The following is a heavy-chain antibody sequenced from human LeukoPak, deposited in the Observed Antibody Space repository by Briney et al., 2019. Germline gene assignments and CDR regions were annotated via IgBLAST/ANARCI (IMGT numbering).Heavy chain of an antibody. CDR2: ISYDGSNK. D-gene: IGHD3-9*01. Sequence: GGSLRLSCAASGFIFMSHGMHWVRQAPGKGLEWVAIISYDGSNKYYADSAKGRFTISRDNSKNTLYLQMNSLRGEDTAVYYCARDDMDHWGQGILVTVSS. J-gene: IGHJ4*02. CDR1: GFIFMSHG. CDR3: ARDDMDH. V-gene: IGHV3-30*03.